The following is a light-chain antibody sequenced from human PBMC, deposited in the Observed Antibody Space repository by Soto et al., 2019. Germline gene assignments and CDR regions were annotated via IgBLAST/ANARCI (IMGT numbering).Light chain of an antibody. Sequence: QSVLTQPASVSGSPGQSITISCTGTSSDVGGYKYVYWYQQHPGKAPKLMIYEVSNRPSGVSNRFSGSKSGNTASLTISGLQAEDEAEYYCSSYTGSSINTVVFGGGTKVTVL. CDR2: EVS. CDR3: SSYTGSSINTVV. CDR1: SSDVGGYKY. V-gene: IGLV2-14*01. J-gene: IGLJ2*01.